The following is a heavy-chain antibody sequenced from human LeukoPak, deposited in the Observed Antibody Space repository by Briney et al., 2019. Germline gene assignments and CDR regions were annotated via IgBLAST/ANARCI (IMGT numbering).Heavy chain of an antibody. CDR2: INHSGST. CDR1: GGSFSGYY. Sequence: SETLSLTCAVYGGSFSGYYWSWIRQPPGKGLEWIGEINHSGSTNYNPSLKSRVTIPVDTSKNQFSLKLSSVTAADTAVYYCARTDDYRIDYWGQGTLVTVSS. D-gene: IGHD4-11*01. J-gene: IGHJ4*02. CDR3: ARTDDYRIDY. V-gene: IGHV4-34*01.